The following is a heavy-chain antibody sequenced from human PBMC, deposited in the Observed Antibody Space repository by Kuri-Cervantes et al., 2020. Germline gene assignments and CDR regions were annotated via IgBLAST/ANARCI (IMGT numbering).Heavy chain of an antibody. CDR1: GWSFSGYY. J-gene: IGHJ3*02. D-gene: IGHD7-27*01. Sequence: GSLRLSCAVYGWSFSGYYWSWIRQPPGKGLEWIGEINHSGSTNYNPSLKSRVTISVDKSKNQFSLKLSSVTAADTAVYYCARVLSGRTGLDAFDIWGQGTMVTVSS. V-gene: IGHV4-34*01. CDR2: INHSGST. CDR3: ARVLSGRTGLDAFDI.